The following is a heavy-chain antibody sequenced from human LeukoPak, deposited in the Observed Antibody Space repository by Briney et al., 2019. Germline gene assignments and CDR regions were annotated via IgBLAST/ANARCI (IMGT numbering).Heavy chain of an antibody. CDR3: AKVATSSHPFDF. J-gene: IGHJ4*02. CDR1: GLTFSSYT. CDR2: ISNGNSYI. V-gene: IGHV3-21*01. Sequence: PGGSLRLSCAASGLTFSSYTMNWVSQAPGQRLEWVSSISNGNSYIYYADSVKGRFTISRDNAKSSLYLQMNSLRPEDTAVYYCAKVATSSHPFDFWGQGTLVTVSS.